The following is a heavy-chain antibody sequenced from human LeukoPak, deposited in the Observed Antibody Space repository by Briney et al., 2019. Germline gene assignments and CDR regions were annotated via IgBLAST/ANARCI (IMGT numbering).Heavy chain of an antibody. CDR2: IYSGGST. V-gene: IGHV3-66*01. CDR1: GFTVSSNY. CDR3: AGDYYGLAFDI. D-gene: IGHD3-10*01. J-gene: IGHJ3*02. Sequence: GGSLRLSCAASGFTVSSNYMSWVRQAPGKGLEWVSVIYSGGSTYYADSVRGRFTISRDNSKNTLYLQMNSLRAEDTAVYYCAGDYYGLAFDIWGQGTMVTVSS.